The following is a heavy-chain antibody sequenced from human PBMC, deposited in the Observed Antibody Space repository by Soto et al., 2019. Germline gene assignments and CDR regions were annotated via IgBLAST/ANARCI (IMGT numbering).Heavy chain of an antibody. CDR3: ARGPYYDFWNGYYYFDY. V-gene: IGHV4-31*03. CDR1: GGSITSRDYY. Sequence: SETLSLTCTVSGGSITSRDYYWNWIRQHPGKGLEWIGYIYYSGSTYYNPSLESRVTISVDTSNNQFSLKLSSVTAADTAMYYCARGPYYDFWNGYYYFDYWGQGTLVTVSS. J-gene: IGHJ4*02. CDR2: IYYSGST. D-gene: IGHD3-3*01.